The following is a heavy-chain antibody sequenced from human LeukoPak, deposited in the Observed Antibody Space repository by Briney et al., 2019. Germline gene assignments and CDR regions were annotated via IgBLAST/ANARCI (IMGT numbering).Heavy chain of an antibody. J-gene: IGHJ4*02. CDR1: GLKFSDYW. D-gene: IGHD6-25*01. CDR2: INEDGSAK. Sequence: PGGSLRLSCAVSGLKFSDYWMSWVRQAPGKGLEWVAYINEDGSAKFYVDSVKGRFTISRDNAKNLVYLQMNSLRAEDTALYYCARGLHSGLDYWGQGTLVTVSS. CDR3: ARGLHSGLDY. V-gene: IGHV3-7*02.